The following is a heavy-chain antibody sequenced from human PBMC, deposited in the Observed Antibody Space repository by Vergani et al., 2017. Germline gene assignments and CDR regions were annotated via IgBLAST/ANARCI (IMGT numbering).Heavy chain of an antibody. CDR2: TSYDGTNK. Sequence: QVQLVESGGGVVQPGRSLRLSCAASGFIFSSYGIHWVRQAPGKGLEWVAVTSYDGTNKYYADSVKGRFTISRDNSKNTLYLQMNSLRAEDTAVYYCAKDLGHSARGGDGPDYWGQGTLVTVSS. CDR3: AKDLGHSARGGDGPDY. D-gene: IGHD2-21*02. CDR1: GFIFSSYG. J-gene: IGHJ4*02. V-gene: IGHV3-30*18.